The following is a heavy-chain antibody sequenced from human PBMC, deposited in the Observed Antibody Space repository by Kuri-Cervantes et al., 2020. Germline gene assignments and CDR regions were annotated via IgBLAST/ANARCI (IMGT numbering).Heavy chain of an antibody. J-gene: IGHJ4*02. Sequence: GGSLRLSCAAPGFTFDDYVMHWVRQVPGKGLEWVSGISWDSGRIDYADSVRGRFTISRDNGKKSLHLQMNSLRADDTAVYYCARDRYGDYTFDSWGQGTLVTVSS. CDR1: GFTFDDYV. CDR2: ISWDSGRI. V-gene: IGHV3-9*01. D-gene: IGHD4-17*01. CDR3: ARDRYGDYTFDS.